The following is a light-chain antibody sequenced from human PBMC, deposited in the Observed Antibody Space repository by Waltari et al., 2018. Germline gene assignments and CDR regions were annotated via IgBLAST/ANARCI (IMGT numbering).Light chain of an antibody. CDR1: RSDVGGYNY. CDR3: SSYTSSSTLV. V-gene: IGLV2-14*01. Sequence: QSALTQPASGSGSPGQSITISCTGTRSDVGGYNYVSWYQQHPGKAPKLMIYEVSNRPSGVSNRFSGSKSGNTASLTISGLQAEDEADYYCSSYTSSSTLVFGGGTKVTVV. CDR2: EVS. J-gene: IGLJ2*01.